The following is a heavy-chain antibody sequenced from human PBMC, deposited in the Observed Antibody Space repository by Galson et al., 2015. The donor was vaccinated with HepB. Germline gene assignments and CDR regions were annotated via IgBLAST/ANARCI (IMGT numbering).Heavy chain of an antibody. J-gene: IGHJ6*02. CDR1: GFTLSSYS. Sequence: SLRLSCAASGFTLSSYSMNWVRQAPGRGLEWVSYISSSSSTIYYADSVKGRFTISRDNAKNSLYLQMNSLRDEDTAVYYCARDRDYVYYYYGMDVWGQGTTVTVSS. V-gene: IGHV3-48*02. CDR3: ARDRDYVYYYYGMDV. D-gene: IGHD4-17*01. CDR2: ISSSSSTI.